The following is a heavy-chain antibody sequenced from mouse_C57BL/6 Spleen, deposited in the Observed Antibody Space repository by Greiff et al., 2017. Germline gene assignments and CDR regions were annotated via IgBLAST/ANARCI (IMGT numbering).Heavy chain of an antibody. CDR1: GFTFSDYG. J-gene: IGHJ3*01. V-gene: IGHV5-17*01. D-gene: IGHD2-4*01. CDR2: ISSGSSTI. CDR3: ARRRYDYDCWFAY. Sequence: EVQRVESGGGLVKPGGSLKLSCAASGFTFSDYGMHWVRQAPEQGLEWVAYISSGSSTIYYADTVKGRFTISRDNAKNTLFLQMTSLRSEDTAMYYCARRRYDYDCWFAYWGQGTLGTVSA.